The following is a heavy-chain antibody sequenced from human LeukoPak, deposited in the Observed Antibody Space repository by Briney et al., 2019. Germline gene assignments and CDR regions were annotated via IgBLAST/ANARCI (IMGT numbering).Heavy chain of an antibody. D-gene: IGHD6-13*01. J-gene: IGHJ5*02. CDR1: GGSFSGYY. CDR3: ACGYSKSNWFDP. CDR2: INHSGST. Sequence: SETLSLTCAVYGGSFSGYYWSWIRQPPGKGLEWIGEINHSGSTNYNPSLKSRVTISVDTSKNQFSLKLSSVTAADTAVYYCACGYSKSNWFDPWGQGTLVTVSS. V-gene: IGHV4-34*01.